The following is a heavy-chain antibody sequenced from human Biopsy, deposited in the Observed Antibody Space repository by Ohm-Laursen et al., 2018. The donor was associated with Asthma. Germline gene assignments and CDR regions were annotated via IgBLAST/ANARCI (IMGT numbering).Heavy chain of an antibody. CDR3: ARAAITGIRGWFDP. Sequence: PSEPLSLTCTVYGGYLTGHYWNWIRQPPGKGLEWIGEIDQRGYTNYNPSLKSRVTISADTSKNQFHLNLSSVTAADTAVYFCARAAITGIRGWFDPWGQGTQVTVSS. D-gene: IGHD1-20*01. CDR2: IDQRGYT. J-gene: IGHJ5*02. V-gene: IGHV4-34*01. CDR1: GGYLTGHY.